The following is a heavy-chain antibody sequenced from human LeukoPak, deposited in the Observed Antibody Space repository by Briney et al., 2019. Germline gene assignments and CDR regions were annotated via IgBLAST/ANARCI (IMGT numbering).Heavy chain of an antibody. CDR3: ARESLVAATNLIFDY. J-gene: IGHJ4*02. D-gene: IGHD5-12*01. CDR2: IYYSGST. V-gene: IGHV4-59*01. Sequence: PSETLSLTCTVSGGSISSYYWSWIRQPPGKGLEWIGYIYYSGSTNYNPSLKSRVTISVDTSKNQFSLKLSSVTAADTAVYYCARESLVAATNLIFDYWGQGTLVTVSS. CDR1: GGSISSYY.